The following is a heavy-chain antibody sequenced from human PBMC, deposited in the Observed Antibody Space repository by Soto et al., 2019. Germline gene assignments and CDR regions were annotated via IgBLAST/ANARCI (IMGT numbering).Heavy chain of an antibody. Sequence: QVQLVQSGAEVKKPGSSVKVSCKASGGTFSSYAISWVRQAPGQGLEWMGGIIPIFGTANYAQKFQGRVTITADEYTSTADMGLSSLRSEYTAVYYCGRHVPAAGCYYGMDVWGQGTTVTVSS. J-gene: IGHJ6*02. CDR1: GGTFSSYA. CDR2: IIPIFGTA. D-gene: IGHD2-2*01. CDR3: GRHVPAAGCYYGMDV. V-gene: IGHV1-69*12.